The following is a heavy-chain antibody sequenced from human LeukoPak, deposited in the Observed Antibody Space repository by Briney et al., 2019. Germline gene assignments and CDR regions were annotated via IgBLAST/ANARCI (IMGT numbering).Heavy chain of an antibody. CDR1: GYTFTNYG. CDR3: ARASSRQQLAHY. Sequence: GAAVKVSCKASGYTFTNYGISWVRQAPGQGLEWMGWISAYNGNTNYAQKLQGRVTMTTDTSTSTAYMELRSLRSDDTAVYYCARASSRQQLAHYWGQGTLVTVSS. CDR2: ISAYNGNT. D-gene: IGHD6-13*01. V-gene: IGHV1-18*01. J-gene: IGHJ4*02.